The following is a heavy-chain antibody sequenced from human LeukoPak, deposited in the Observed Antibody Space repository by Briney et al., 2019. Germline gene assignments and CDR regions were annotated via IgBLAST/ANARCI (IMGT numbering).Heavy chain of an antibody. Sequence: GEPLKISCKGSGYRYIDYWIGWVRQMPGKGLEWMGIIYGGDSETRYSPSLQGQVTISADKSINTAYLQWSSLKASDTAMYYCARTTTYSSGWYGAYWGQGTLVTVSS. J-gene: IGHJ4*02. V-gene: IGHV5-51*01. D-gene: IGHD6-19*01. CDR2: IYGGDSET. CDR1: GYRYIDYW. CDR3: ARTTTYSSGWYGAY.